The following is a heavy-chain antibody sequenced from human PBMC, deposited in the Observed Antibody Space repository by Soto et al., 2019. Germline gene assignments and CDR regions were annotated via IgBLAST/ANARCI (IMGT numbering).Heavy chain of an antibody. Sequence: QPQLQESGPGLVKPSETLSLTCTVSGDSISSSSYYWGWIRQPPGKGLEWIGSIYYDENTYYNPSLKSRVTISVDTSQNQVSLRLSSVTAADTAVYYCARHLDPGYCSTTSCYVAYYHYGLDVWGQGTKVTV. V-gene: IGHV4-39*01. D-gene: IGHD2-2*01. J-gene: IGHJ6*02. CDR2: IYYDENT. CDR1: GDSISSSSYY. CDR3: ARHLDPGYCSTTSCYVAYYHYGLDV.